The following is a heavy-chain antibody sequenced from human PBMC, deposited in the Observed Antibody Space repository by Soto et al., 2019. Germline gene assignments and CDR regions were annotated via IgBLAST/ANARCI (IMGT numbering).Heavy chain of an antibody. D-gene: IGHD2-2*02. J-gene: IGHJ5*02. Sequence: ASVKVSCKVSGYTLTELSMHWVRQAPGKGLEWMGGFDPEDGETIYAQKFQGRVTMTEDTSTDTAYMELSSLRSEDTAVYYCATRNPYCSSTSCYTGGVWFDPWGQGT. CDR2: FDPEDGET. CDR1: GYTLTELS. V-gene: IGHV1-24*01. CDR3: ATRNPYCSSTSCYTGGVWFDP.